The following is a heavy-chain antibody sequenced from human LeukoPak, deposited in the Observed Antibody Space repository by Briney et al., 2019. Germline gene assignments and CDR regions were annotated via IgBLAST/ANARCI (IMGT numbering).Heavy chain of an antibody. J-gene: IGHJ4*02. CDR1: GFTFSSYA. V-gene: IGHV3-30-3*01. D-gene: IGHD6-19*01. Sequence: GRSLRLSCAASGFTFSSYAMHWVRQAPGKGLEWVAVISYDGSKKYYADSVKGRFTISRDNSKNTLYLQMNSLRAEDTAVYYCARGKIAVAGTSVVYWGQGTLVTVSS. CDR2: ISYDGSKK. CDR3: ARGKIAVAGTSVVY.